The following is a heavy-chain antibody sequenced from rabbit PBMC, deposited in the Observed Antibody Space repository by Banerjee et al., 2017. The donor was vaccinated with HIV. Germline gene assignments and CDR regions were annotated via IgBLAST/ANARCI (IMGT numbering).Heavy chain of an antibody. CDR2: IYPDYGST. CDR1: GIDFSSYG. J-gene: IGHJ4*01. D-gene: IGHD2-1*01. V-gene: IGHV1S47*01. Sequence: QEQLVESGGGLVTLGGSLKLSCKASGIDFSSYGISWVRQAPGKGLEWIAYIYPDYGSTDYASWVNGRFTISLDNAQNTVFLQMTSLTAADTATYFCARMTYDDYGDDGFYFNLWGQGTLVTVS. CDR3: ARMTYDDYGDDGFYFNL.